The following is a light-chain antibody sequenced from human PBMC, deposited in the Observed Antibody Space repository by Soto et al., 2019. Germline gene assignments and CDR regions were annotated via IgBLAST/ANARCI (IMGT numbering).Light chain of an antibody. CDR2: GAS. CDR1: QSVSSSY. V-gene: IGKV3-20*01. CDR3: QQYGSSRT. J-gene: IGKJ1*01. Sequence: EIVLTQSPGTLSLSPWERATLSCRASQSVSSSYLAWYQQKLGQAPRLLIYGASSRATGIPDRFSGSGSGTDFTLTISRLEPEDFAVYYCQQYGSSRTFGQGTKVDIK.